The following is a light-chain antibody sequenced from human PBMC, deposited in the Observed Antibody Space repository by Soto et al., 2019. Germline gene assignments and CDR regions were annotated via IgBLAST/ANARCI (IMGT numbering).Light chain of an antibody. V-gene: IGKV1D-16*01. CDR3: QQYNVYPLT. J-gene: IGKJ4*01. CDR2: AAS. Sequence: DVQMTQSPSSLSASVGDRVTITCRASQDINSWLAWYQQKPGQAPKSLIYAASSLQTGVPLRFSGSESGTDFTLTISSLQPEDSATYYCQQYNVYPLTFGGGTKVEIK. CDR1: QDINSW.